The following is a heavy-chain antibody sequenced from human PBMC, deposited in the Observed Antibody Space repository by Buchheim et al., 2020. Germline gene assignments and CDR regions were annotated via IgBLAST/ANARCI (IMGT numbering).Heavy chain of an antibody. J-gene: IGHJ6*02. D-gene: IGHD4-11*01. CDR1: GASISSGGYY. Sequence: QVQLQESGPGLVKPSQTLSLTCTVFGASISSGGYYWSWIRQHPGKGLEWIGYIYYSGNTYYHPSLTSRVIMSVDMSKNQFSLKLSSVTAADTAVYYCARATVTTRIGMDVWGQGTT. CDR2: IYYSGNT. V-gene: IGHV4-31*03. CDR3: ARATVTTRIGMDV.